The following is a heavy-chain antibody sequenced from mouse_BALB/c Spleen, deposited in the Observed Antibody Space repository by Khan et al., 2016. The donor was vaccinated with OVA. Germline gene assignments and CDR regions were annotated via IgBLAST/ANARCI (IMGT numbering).Heavy chain of an antibody. V-gene: IGHV9-3-1*01. Sequence: VQLQESGPELKKPGETVKISCKASGYTFTNYGMNWVRQAPGEGLKWMGWINTYTGEPTYADDFKGRFAFSLETYASTAYLQISNLQNEDTASYFCASGGYWYFDVWGAGTTVTVSS. CDR1: GYTFTNYG. J-gene: IGHJ1*01. CDR2: INTYTGEP. D-gene: IGHD1-1*02. CDR3: ASGGYWYFDV.